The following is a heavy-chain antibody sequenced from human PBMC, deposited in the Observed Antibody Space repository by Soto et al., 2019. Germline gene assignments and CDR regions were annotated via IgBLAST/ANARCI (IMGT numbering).Heavy chain of an antibody. J-gene: IGHJ4*02. Sequence: SETLSLTCAVYGGSFSGYYWSWIRQPPGKGLEWIGEINHSGSTNYNPSLKSRVTISVDTSKNQFSLKLTSVTAADTAMYYCARHLIYWGQGTLVTVSS. CDR1: GGSFSGYY. CDR3: ARHLIY. CDR2: INHSGST. V-gene: IGHV4-34*01.